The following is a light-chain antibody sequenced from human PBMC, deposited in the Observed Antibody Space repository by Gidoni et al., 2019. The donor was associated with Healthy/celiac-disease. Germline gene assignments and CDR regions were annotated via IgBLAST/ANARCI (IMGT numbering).Light chain of an antibody. V-gene: IGLV1-44*01. Sequence: QSVLTQPPSASGTPGPRVTPSCSGSSSNIGSNTVTWYQQPPGTAPKLLLYSNNQRPSGVPDRFSGSKSGTSASLAISGLQSEDEADYYCAAWDDSLNGWVFGGGTKLSVL. CDR3: AAWDDSLNGWV. CDR1: SSNIGSNT. CDR2: SNN. J-gene: IGLJ3*02.